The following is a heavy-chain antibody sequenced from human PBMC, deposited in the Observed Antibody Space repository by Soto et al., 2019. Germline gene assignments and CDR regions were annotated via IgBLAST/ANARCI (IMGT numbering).Heavy chain of an antibody. J-gene: IGHJ6*03. CDR2: ISSNGVGT. CDR3: ARRARPDFYYMDV. V-gene: IGHV3-64*01. D-gene: IGHD6-6*01. CDR1: GFTLSGYA. Sequence: XSXXLSCAASGFTLSGYAMDWVRQAPGKGLEYVSGISSNGVGTYYANSVQGRFTISRDNSKNTVYLQMGSLRPEDMAVYYCARRARPDFYYMDVWGKGTTVTVSS.